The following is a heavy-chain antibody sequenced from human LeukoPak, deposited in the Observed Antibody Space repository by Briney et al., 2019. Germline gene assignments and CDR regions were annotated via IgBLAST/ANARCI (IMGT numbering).Heavy chain of an antibody. D-gene: IGHD3-22*01. V-gene: IGHV3-30*02. CDR3: ANPPYYYDSSGYELDY. J-gene: IGHJ4*02. Sequence: GGSLRLSCAASGFTFSSYGMHWVRQAPGKGLEWVAFIRYDGSNKYYADSVKGRFTISRDNSKNTLYLQMNSLRAEDTAVYYCANPPYYYDSSGYELDYWGQGTLVTVSS. CDR1: GFTFSSYG. CDR2: IRYDGSNK.